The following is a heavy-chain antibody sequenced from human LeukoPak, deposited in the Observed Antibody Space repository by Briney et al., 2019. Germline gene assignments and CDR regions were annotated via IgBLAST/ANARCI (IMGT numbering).Heavy chain of an antibody. V-gene: IGHV3-30*04. Sequence: TGGSLRLSCAASGFTFSSYAMHWVRQAPGKGLEWVAVISYDGSNKYYADSVKGRFTISRDNSKDTLYLQMNSLRAEDTAVYYCARNPYYDILTGYPISHYYYMDVWGKGTTVTVSS. CDR1: GFTFSSYA. J-gene: IGHJ6*03. D-gene: IGHD3-9*01. CDR3: ARNPYYDILTGYPISHYYYMDV. CDR2: ISYDGSNK.